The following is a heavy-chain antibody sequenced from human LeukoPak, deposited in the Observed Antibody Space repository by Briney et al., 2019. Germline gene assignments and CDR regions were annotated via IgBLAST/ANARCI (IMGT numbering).Heavy chain of an antibody. D-gene: IGHD2-2*01. J-gene: IGHJ6*03. Sequence: GGSLRLSCAASGVTFNSYTRSWVRQAPGAGLEWVSAVISTGDGTYYAYSVKGLFTIPSENSENTVYLQLTSLRAGDTAVYYCAKASCSSSHCISKIPYSYYVDVWGAGTTVTVYS. V-gene: IGHV3-23*01. CDR2: VISTGDGT. CDR1: GVTFNSYT. CDR3: AKASCSSSHCISKIPYSYYVDV.